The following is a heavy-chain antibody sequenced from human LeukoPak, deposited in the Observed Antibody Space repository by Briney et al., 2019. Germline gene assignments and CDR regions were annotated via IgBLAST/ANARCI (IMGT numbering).Heavy chain of an antibody. D-gene: IGHD2-21*01. Sequence: SETLSLTCTVSGGSMTNNTFYWGWIRQPPGKGLEWIGIIYNSGTTYYNPSLKSGVTISVDTSKNQYSLKLSSVTAANAAEYYCARVLMWSGRLQNWFDPWGQGTLVTVSS. J-gene: IGHJ5*02. CDR2: IYNSGTT. V-gene: IGHV4-39*07. CDR3: ARVLMWSGRLQNWFDP. CDR1: GGSMTNNTFY.